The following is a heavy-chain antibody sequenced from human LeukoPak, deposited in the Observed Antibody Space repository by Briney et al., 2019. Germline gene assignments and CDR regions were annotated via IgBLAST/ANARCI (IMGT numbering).Heavy chain of an antibody. V-gene: IGHV3-21*01. J-gene: IGHJ1*01. D-gene: IGHD4-17*01. CDR1: GFTFSSYS. CDR2: ISSSSRYI. Sequence: PGGSLRLSCAASGFTFSSYSMNWVRQAPGKGLEWVSSISSSSRYIYYADSVKGRFTISRDNAKNSLYLQMNTLRAEDTAVYYCARDLTTVTTAYFHYWDQGTLVTVSS. CDR3: ARDLTTVTTAYFHY.